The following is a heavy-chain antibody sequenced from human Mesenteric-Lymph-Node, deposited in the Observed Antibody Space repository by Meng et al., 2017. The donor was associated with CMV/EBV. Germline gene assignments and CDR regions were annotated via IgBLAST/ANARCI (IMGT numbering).Heavy chain of an antibody. Sequence: GGSLRLSCAASGFTFSSYGMHWVRQAPGKGLEWVANIKQDGSEKYYVDSVKGRFTISRDNAKNSLYLQMNSLRAEDTAVYYCARDWLSWGQGTLVTVSS. J-gene: IGHJ5*02. V-gene: IGHV3-7*01. CDR3: ARDWLS. CDR1: GFTFSSYG. CDR2: IKQDGSEK. D-gene: IGHD3-9*01.